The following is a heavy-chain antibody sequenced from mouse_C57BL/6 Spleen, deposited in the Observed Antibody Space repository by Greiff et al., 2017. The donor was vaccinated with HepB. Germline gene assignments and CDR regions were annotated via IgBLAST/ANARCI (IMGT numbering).Heavy chain of an antibody. CDR2: IYPGDGDT. CDR3: ARCTSYYSNHWYFDV. Sequence: VKLVESGAELVKPGASVKISCKASGYAFSSYWMNWVKQRPGKGLEWIGQIYPGDGDTNYTGKFKGKATLTADKSSSTAYMQLSSLTSEDSAVYFCARCTSYYSNHWYFDVWGTGTTVTVSS. CDR1: GYAFSSYW. V-gene: IGHV1-80*01. D-gene: IGHD2-5*01. J-gene: IGHJ1*03.